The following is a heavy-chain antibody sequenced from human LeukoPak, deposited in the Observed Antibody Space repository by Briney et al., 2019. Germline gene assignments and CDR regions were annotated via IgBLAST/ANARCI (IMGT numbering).Heavy chain of an antibody. Sequence: PSETLSLTCTVSGGSVSSGSYYWSWIRQPPGKGLEWIGYIYYSGSTNYNPSLKSRVTISVDTSKNQFSLKLSSVTAADTAVYYCARVHCSSTSCPKSAGSNWFDPWGQGTLVTVSS. CDR2: IYYSGST. CDR1: GGSVSSGSYY. V-gene: IGHV4-61*01. CDR3: ARVHCSSTSCPKSAGSNWFDP. D-gene: IGHD2-2*01. J-gene: IGHJ5*02.